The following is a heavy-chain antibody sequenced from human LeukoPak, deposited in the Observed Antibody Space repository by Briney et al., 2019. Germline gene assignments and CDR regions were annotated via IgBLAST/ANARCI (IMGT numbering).Heavy chain of an antibody. Sequence: PGGSLRLSCAASGITFSSFEMTWVRQAPGKGLEWLSNIDTSGATVYYADSVKGRFTISRDNAKNSLYLQMNSLRAEDTAVYYCAELGITMIGGVWGKGTTVTISS. CDR3: AELGITMIGGV. CDR1: GITFSSFE. J-gene: IGHJ6*04. CDR2: IDTSGATV. V-gene: IGHV3-48*03. D-gene: IGHD3-10*02.